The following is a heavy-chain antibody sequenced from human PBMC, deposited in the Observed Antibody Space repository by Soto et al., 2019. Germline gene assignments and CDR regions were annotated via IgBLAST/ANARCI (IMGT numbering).Heavy chain of an antibody. CDR1: GFTFSSYA. CDR2: ISDSGGST. Sequence: EVQLLESGGGLVQPGGSLRLSCAASGFTFSSYAMSWVRQAPGKGLEWVSTISDSGGSTYYADSVKGRFTISRDNSKNPLYLQMSSLRAEETAVYYCAKESGWNLPYGMDVWGQGTTVTGSS. J-gene: IGHJ6*02. CDR3: AKESGWNLPYGMDV. D-gene: IGHD1-7*01. V-gene: IGHV3-23*01.